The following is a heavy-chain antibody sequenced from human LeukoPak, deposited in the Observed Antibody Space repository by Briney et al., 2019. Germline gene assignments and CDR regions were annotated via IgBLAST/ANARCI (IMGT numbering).Heavy chain of an antibody. V-gene: IGHV3-30*18. CDR1: GFTFSSYG. CDR2: ISYDGSNK. D-gene: IGHD3-22*01. Sequence: PGGSLRLSCAASGFTFSSYGMHWVRQAPGKGLEWVAVISYDGSNKYYADSVKGRFTISRDNSKNTLYLQMNSLRAEDTAVYYCAKSTYYNDSSGYYDVWYFDYWGQGTLVTVSS. J-gene: IGHJ4*02. CDR3: AKSTYYNDSSGYYDVWYFDY.